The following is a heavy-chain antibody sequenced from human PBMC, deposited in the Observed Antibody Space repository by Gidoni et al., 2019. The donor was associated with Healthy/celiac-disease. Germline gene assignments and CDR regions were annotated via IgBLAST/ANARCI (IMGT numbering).Heavy chain of an antibody. J-gene: IGHJ3*02. CDR2: ISSNGGST. CDR3: VKDPPYEEYSSSEPPADAFDI. D-gene: IGHD6-6*01. CDR1: GFTFSSYA. Sequence: EVQLVESGGGLVQPGGSLRLSCSASGFTFSSYAMHWVRQAPGKGLEYVSAISSNGGSTYYADSVKGRFTISRDNSKNTLYLQMSSLRAEDTAVYYCVKDPPYEEYSSSEPPADAFDIWGQGTMVTVSS. V-gene: IGHV3-64D*06.